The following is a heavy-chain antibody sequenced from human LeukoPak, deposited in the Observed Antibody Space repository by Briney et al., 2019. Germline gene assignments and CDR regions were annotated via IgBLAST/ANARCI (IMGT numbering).Heavy chain of an antibody. CDR3: ARGFFNYYASGAPYDN. Sequence: GGSLRLSCSASGFTFSDSYMTWVCQTPERGLECLSYISGDGRTIYYADSVKGRFTISRDNTKNSLYLQMSSLRAEDTAVYYCARGFFNYYASGAPYDNWGQGTLVAVSS. D-gene: IGHD3-10*01. J-gene: IGHJ4*02. CDR1: GFTFSDSY. CDR2: ISGDGRTI. V-gene: IGHV3-11*01.